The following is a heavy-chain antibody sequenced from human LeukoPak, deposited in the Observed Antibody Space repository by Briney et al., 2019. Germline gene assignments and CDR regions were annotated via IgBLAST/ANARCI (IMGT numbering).Heavy chain of an antibody. D-gene: IGHD6-19*01. V-gene: IGHV4-39*07. CDR2: LSYSGST. J-gene: IGHJ5*02. Sequence: SETLSLTCTVSGGSLNSTGYSWGWVRQSPWKGLEWIGSLSYSGSTYSNLSLKSRVTISLDASRNQFSLKLSSVTAADMALYYCARVYTSGWYHWFDPWGQGALVTVSS. CDR3: ARVYTSGWYHWFDP. CDR1: GGSLNSTGYS.